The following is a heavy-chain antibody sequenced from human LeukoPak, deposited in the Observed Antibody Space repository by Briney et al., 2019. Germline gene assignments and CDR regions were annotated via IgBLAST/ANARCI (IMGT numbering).Heavy chain of an antibody. CDR2: IYYSGST. Sequence: SETLSPTCTVSGGSISSSSYYWGWIRQPPGKGLEWIGSIYYSGSTYYNPSLKSRVTISVDTSKNQFSLKLSSVTAADTAVYYCARSSKLLKSFDYWGQGTLVTVSS. D-gene: IGHD3-10*01. J-gene: IGHJ4*02. V-gene: IGHV4-39*01. CDR3: ARSSKLLKSFDY. CDR1: GGSISSSSYY.